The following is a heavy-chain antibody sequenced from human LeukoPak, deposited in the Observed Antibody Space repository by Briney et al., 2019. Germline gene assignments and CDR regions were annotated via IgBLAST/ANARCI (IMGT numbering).Heavy chain of an antibody. Sequence: GGSLRLSCAASGFTFSSYSMNWVRQAPGKGLEWVSSISSSSSYKYYADSLKGRFTISRDNAKNSLFLQMNSLRAEDTAVYYCAKDLSELRSSAFHIWGQGTVVTVSS. CDR1: GFTFSSYS. J-gene: IGHJ3*02. CDR2: ISSSSSYK. CDR3: AKDLSELRSSAFHI. V-gene: IGHV3-21*01. D-gene: IGHD2-15*01.